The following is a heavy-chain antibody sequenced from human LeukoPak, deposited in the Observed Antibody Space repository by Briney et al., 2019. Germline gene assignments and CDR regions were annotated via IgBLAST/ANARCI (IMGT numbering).Heavy chain of an antibody. CDR2: IIPIFGTA. D-gene: IGHD3-16*01. V-gene: IGHV1-69*01. CDR1: GGTFSSYA. J-gene: IGHJ6*03. Sequence: GASVKVSCKASGGTFSSYAISWVRQAPGQGLEWMGGIIPIFGTANYAQKFQGRVTITAYESTSTAYMELSSLRSEDTAVYYCARVYDGYYYYYMDVWGKGTTVTVSS. CDR3: ARVYDGYYYYYMDV.